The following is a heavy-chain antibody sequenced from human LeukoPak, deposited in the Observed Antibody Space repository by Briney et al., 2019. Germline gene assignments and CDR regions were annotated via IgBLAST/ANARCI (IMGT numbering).Heavy chain of an antibody. Sequence: ASVKVSCKASGYTFTGYYMHWVRQAPGQGLEWMGWINPNSGGTNYAQKFQGRVTMTRDTSISTAYMELSRLRSDDTAVYYCARDYLLWFGELTYYFDYWGQGTLVTVSS. J-gene: IGHJ4*02. CDR1: GYTFTGYY. V-gene: IGHV1-2*02. CDR2: INPNSGGT. D-gene: IGHD3-10*01. CDR3: ARDYLLWFGELTYYFDY.